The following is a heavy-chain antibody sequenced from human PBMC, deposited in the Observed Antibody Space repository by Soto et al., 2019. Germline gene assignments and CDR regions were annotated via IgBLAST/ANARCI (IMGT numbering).Heavy chain of an antibody. V-gene: IGHV1-3*01. CDR2: INAGNGNT. CDR3: ARELLPAPGAFDY. J-gene: IGHJ4*02. CDR1: GYTFTSYA. Sequence: ASVKVSCKASGYTFTSYAMHWVRQAPGQRLEWMGWINAGNGNTKYSQKFQGRVTITRDTSASTAYMELSSLRSEDTAVYYCARELLPAPGAFDYWGPGPLVTVSS. D-gene: IGHD6-13*01.